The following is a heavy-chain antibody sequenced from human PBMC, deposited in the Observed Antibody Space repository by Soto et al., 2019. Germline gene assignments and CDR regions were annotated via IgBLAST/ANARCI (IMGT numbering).Heavy chain of an antibody. V-gene: IGHV1-58*01. D-gene: IGHD3-3*01. Sequence: SVKVSCKASGFTFTSSAVQWVRQARGQSLEWIGRIVAGNGNTNYSQKFQDRVTITRDTSASTAYMELSSLRSEDTAVYYCARVGTDTIFGVVIQYWYLDLWGRGTLVTVSS. CDR3: ARVGTDTIFGVVIQYWYLDL. CDR2: IVAGNGNT. J-gene: IGHJ2*01. CDR1: GFTFTSSA.